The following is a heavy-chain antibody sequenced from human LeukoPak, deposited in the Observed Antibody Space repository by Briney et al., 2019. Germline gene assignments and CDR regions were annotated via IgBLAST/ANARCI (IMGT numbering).Heavy chain of an antibody. CDR2: ISGSGGST. Sequence: GGSLRLSCAASGFTFSSYAMSWVRQAPGKGLEWVSAISGSGGSTYYADSVKGRFTISRDNSKNTLYLQMNSLRAEDTAVYYCAGTGQRWLVRGYIDYWGQGTLVTVSS. V-gene: IGHV3-23*01. D-gene: IGHD6-19*01. J-gene: IGHJ4*02. CDR3: AGTGQRWLVRGYIDY. CDR1: GFTFSSYA.